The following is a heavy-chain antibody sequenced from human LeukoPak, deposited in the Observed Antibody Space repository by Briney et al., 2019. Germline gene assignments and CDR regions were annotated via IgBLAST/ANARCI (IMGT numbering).Heavy chain of an antibody. CDR2: MNPNSGNT. J-gene: IGHJ4*02. CDR3: ARGRVKAYCNTDCYPDY. Sequence: GASVKVSCKASGYTFNSNDINWLRQATGQGLEWMGWMNPNSGNTGYAQKFQGRVTMTRNVSISTAYMELSSLTSEDTAIYYCARGRVKAYCNTDCYPDYWGQGTRVTVSS. V-gene: IGHV1-8*01. D-gene: IGHD2-21*02. CDR1: GYTFNSND.